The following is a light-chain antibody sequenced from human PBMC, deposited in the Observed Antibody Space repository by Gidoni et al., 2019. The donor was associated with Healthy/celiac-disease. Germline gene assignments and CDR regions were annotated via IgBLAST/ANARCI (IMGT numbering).Light chain of an antibody. CDR2: GAS. Sequence: EIVMTQPPATLSVSPGERATLSCRASQRVSSNLAWYQQKPGQAPRLLIYGASTRATGIPARFSGSGSGTEFTLTISSLQSEDFAVYYCQQYNNWPPLTFXGXTKVEIK. V-gene: IGKV3-15*01. CDR3: QQYNNWPPLT. CDR1: QRVSSN. J-gene: IGKJ4*01.